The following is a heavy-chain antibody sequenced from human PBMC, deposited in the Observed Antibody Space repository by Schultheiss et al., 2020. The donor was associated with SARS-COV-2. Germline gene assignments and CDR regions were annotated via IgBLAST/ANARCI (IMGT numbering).Heavy chain of an antibody. Sequence: SETLSLTCAVYGGSFSGYYWSWIRQPPGKGLEWIGEINHSGSTNYNPSLKSRVTISVDTSKNQFSLKLSSVTAADTAVYYCASRLGLRGYYYYYMDVWGKGTTVTVSS. CDR3: ASRLGLRGYYYYYMDV. CDR2: INHSGST. J-gene: IGHJ6*03. V-gene: IGHV4-34*01. CDR1: GGSFSGYY. D-gene: IGHD3-10*01.